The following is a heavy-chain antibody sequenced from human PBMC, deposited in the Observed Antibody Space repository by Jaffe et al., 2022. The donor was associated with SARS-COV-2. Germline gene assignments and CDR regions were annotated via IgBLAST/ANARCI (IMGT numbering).Heavy chain of an antibody. CDR2: ITITGATT. V-gene: IGHV3-23*04. Sequence: EVQLVQSGGGLVQPGGSLRLSCVASGFTFSSYAMSWVRQAPGKGLEWVSSITITGATTYYADSVKGRFTSSRDNSKSILYLQMNSLRAEDTAVYYCAKDLPVPTVTSSYDAFDIWGQGTMVTVSS. D-gene: IGHD4-17*01. CDR1: GFTFSSYA. CDR3: AKDLPVPTVTSSYDAFDI. J-gene: IGHJ3*02.